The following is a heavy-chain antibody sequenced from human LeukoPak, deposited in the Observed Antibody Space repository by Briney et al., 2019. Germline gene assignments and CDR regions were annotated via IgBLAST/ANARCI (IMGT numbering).Heavy chain of an antibody. J-gene: IGHJ6*02. CDR2: IGTAGDT. CDR3: ARRGGYYYYYYGMDV. V-gene: IGHV3-13*01. CDR1: GFTFSNHA. Sequence: GGSLRLSCATSGFTFSNHAMHWVRQPTGKGLEWVSAIGTAGDTFYPGSVKGRFTISRDNAKNSLYLQMNSLRDEDTAVYYCARRGGYYYYYYGMDVWGQGTTVTVSS.